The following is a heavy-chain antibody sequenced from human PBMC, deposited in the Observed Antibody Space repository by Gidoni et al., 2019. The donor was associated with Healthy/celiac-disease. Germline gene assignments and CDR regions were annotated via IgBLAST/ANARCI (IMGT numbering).Heavy chain of an antibody. CDR1: GFTVSSNY. CDR3: ARDRLAEHDYGDKPDYYYYGMDV. CDR2: IYSGGST. Sequence: EVQLVETGGGLIQPGGSLRLSCAASGFTVSSNYMSWVRQAPGKGLEWVSVIYSGGSTYYADSVKGRFTISRDNSKNTLYLQMNSLRAEDTAVYYCARDRLAEHDYGDKPDYYYYGMDVWGQGTTVTVSS. D-gene: IGHD4-17*01. J-gene: IGHJ6*02. V-gene: IGHV3-53*02.